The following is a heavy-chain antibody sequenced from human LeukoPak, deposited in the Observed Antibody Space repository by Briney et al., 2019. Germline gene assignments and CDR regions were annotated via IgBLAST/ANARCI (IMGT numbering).Heavy chain of an antibody. V-gene: IGHV3-74*01. CDR2: INSDGSST. J-gene: IGHJ4*02. CDR3: AKERGSGWPFDY. Sequence: GGSLRLSCAASGLTLSSYWMHWVRQAPGKGLVWVSRINSDGSSTRYADSVKGRFTISRDNAKNTLYLQMNSLRAEDTAVYYCAKERGSGWPFDYWGQGTLVTVSS. CDR1: GLTLSSYW. D-gene: IGHD6-19*01.